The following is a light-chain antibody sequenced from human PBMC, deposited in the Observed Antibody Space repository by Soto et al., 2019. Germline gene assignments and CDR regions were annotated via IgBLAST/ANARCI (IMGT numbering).Light chain of an antibody. CDR1: QSVNTY. CDR3: QQRQNWPPLT. CDR2: DAS. V-gene: IGKV3-11*01. Sequence: VLTQSPATLSLSPGERATLSCRASQSVNTYLAWYQQRPGQAPRLLIYDASNRAAGIPARFSGSGSGPGFTLTISSREPEDFAVYYCQQRQNWPPLTFGGGSVVEIK. J-gene: IGKJ4*01.